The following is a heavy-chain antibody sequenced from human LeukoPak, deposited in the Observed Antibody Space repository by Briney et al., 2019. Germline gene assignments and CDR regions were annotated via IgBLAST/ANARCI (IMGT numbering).Heavy chain of an antibody. V-gene: IGHV1-18*01. CDR3: ARDLSTRITVAGPNWFDP. CDR1: GYTFTSYG. J-gene: IGHJ5*02. CDR2: ISAYNGNT. D-gene: IGHD6-19*01. Sequence: ASVKISCKASGYTFTSYGISWVRQAPGQGLEWMGWISAYNGNTNYAQKLQGRVTMTTDTSTSTAYMELRSLRSDDTAVYYCARDLSTRITVAGPNWFDPWGQGTLVTVSS.